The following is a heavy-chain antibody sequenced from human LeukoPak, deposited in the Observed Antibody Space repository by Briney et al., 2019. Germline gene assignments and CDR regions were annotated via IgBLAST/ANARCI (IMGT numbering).Heavy chain of an antibody. Sequence: KASETRSLTCTVFGGSISSYYWSWIRQPAGKGLEWIGRIYTSGSTNYNPSLKSRVTMSVDTSKNQFSLKLSSVTAADTAVYYCARADIYCSGGSCSPHGMVVWGQGTTVTVSS. V-gene: IGHV4-4*07. CDR3: ARADIYCSGGSCSPHGMVV. CDR2: IYTSGST. D-gene: IGHD2-15*01. CDR1: GGSISSYY. J-gene: IGHJ6*02.